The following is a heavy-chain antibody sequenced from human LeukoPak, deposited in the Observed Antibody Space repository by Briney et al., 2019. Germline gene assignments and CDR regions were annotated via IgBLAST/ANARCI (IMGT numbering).Heavy chain of an antibody. V-gene: IGHV3-53*01. Sequence: GGSLRLSCAASGFSVSTNYMSWVRQAPGKGLEWVSVIYSDGSTYYPDTVKGRFTISRDNSKNTVYLQMNSLKTEDTAVYYCTNLDYWGQGTLVTVSS. CDR2: IYSDGST. J-gene: IGHJ4*02. CDR1: GFSVSTNY. CDR3: TNLDY.